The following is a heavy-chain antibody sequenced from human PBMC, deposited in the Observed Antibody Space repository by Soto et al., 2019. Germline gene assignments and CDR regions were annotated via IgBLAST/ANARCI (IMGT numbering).Heavy chain of an antibody. J-gene: IGHJ4*02. CDR1: GFTFSNYG. V-gene: IGHV3-33*01. Sequence: QVQLVESGGGVVQPGRSLRLSCAASGFTFSNYGIHWVRQAPGKGLEWVAVIWYDGSNKYYADSVKGRFTISRDNSKNTVXLQMNSLRAEDTAVYYCARDSYCSGGSCYPGFLDYWGQGTLVTVSS. D-gene: IGHD2-15*01. CDR2: IWYDGSNK. CDR3: ARDSYCSGGSCYPGFLDY.